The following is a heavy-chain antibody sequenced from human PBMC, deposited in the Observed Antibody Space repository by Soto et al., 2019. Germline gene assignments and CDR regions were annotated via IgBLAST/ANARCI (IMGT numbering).Heavy chain of an antibody. V-gene: IGHV1-3*01. J-gene: IGHJ6*02. CDR2: INAGNGNT. Sequence: ASVKVYCKASGYTFTSYAMHWVRQAPRQRLEWMGWINAGNGNTKYSQKFQGRVTITRDTSASTAYMELSSLRSEDTAVYYCARESGGGSSRGYYYYGMDVWGQGTTVTVSS. CDR1: GYTFTSYA. CDR3: ARESGGGSSRGYYYYGMDV. D-gene: IGHD2-15*01.